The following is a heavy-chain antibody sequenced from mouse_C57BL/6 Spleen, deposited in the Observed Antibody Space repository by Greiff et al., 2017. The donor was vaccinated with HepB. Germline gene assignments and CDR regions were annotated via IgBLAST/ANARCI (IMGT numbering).Heavy chain of an antibody. Sequence: EVHLVESGGGLVKPGGSLKLSCAASGFTFSDYGMHWVRQAPEKGLEWVAYISSGSSTIYYADTVKGRFTISRDNAKNTLFLQMTSLRSEDTAMYYCARPSHYYGSSFAMDYWGQGTSVTVSS. V-gene: IGHV5-17*01. J-gene: IGHJ4*01. CDR1: GFTFSDYG. CDR2: ISSGSSTI. D-gene: IGHD1-1*01. CDR3: ARPSHYYGSSFAMDY.